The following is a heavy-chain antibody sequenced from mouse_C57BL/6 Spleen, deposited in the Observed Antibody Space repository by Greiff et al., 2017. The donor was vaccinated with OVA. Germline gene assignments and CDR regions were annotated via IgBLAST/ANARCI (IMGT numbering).Heavy chain of an antibody. J-gene: IGHJ2*01. CDR3: ARKGDIYYFDY. D-gene: IGHD3-3*01. CDR2: IDPSDSET. CDR1: GYTFTSYW. V-gene: IGHV1-52*01. Sequence: QVQLKQPGAELVRPGSSVKLSCKASGYTFTSYWMHWVKQRPIQGLEWIGNIDPSDSETHYNQKFKDKATLTVDKSSSTAYMQLSSLTSEDSAVYYCARKGDIYYFDYWGQGTTLTVSS.